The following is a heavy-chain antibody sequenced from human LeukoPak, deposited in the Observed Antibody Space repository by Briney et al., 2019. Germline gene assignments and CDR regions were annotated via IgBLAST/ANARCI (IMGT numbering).Heavy chain of an antibody. CDR3: ARGRWRGWY. Sequence: GGSLRLSCAASGFTFNNYNMNWVRQAPGKALEWVSSITSSGTYIFYADSVKGRFTISRDNAKNSLYLQINSLGPEDTAVYYCARGRWRGWYWGQGTLVTVSS. CDR2: ITSSGTYI. V-gene: IGHV3-21*01. CDR1: GFTFNNYN. D-gene: IGHD4-23*01. J-gene: IGHJ4*02.